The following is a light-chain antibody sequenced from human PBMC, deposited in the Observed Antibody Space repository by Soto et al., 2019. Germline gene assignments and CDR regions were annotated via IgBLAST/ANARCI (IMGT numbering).Light chain of an antibody. CDR3: QHSYSTPT. CDR2: AAS. V-gene: IGKV1-39*01. J-gene: IGKJ1*01. Sequence: DIQITQSPSSLSASVGARVTITCRASQSISSYLNWYQQKPGKAPNLLIYAASSLQSGVPSRFSGSASGTYFTLTISSLQPEDSATDDCQHSYSTPTFGQGTKVDI. CDR1: QSISSY.